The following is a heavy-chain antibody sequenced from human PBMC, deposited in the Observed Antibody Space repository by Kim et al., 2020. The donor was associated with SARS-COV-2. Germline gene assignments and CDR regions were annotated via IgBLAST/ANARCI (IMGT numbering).Heavy chain of an antibody. J-gene: IGHJ3*02. V-gene: IGHV3-53*04. CDR3: ARDTRIPDYYDSSGYPSDI. D-gene: IGHD3-22*01. Sequence: GRFTISRHNSKNTLYLQMNSLRAEDTAVYYCARDTRIPDYYDSSGYPSDIWGQGTMVTVSS.